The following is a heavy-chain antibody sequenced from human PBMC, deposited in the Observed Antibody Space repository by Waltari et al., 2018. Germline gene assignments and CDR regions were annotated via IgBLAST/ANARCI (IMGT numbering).Heavy chain of an antibody. D-gene: IGHD3-22*01. J-gene: IGHJ4*02. CDR1: GDTFRRYA. Sequence: QVQLVQSGAEVKQPGSSMKVSCKASGDTFRRYAISWVRQAPGQGLEWMGGSIPLFGTTNYAQKFQGRATMTADEPTSTAYVELRSLKSEDTAVYFCARSYYYDRRANYPSLGAFDSWGQGTLVTVAS. CDR3: ARSYYYDRRANYPSLGAFDS. V-gene: IGHV1-69*12. CDR2: SIPLFGTT.